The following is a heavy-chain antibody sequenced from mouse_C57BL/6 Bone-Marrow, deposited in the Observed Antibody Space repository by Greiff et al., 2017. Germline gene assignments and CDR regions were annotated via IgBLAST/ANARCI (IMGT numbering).Heavy chain of an antibody. CDR2: IRNKAKGYTT. V-gene: IGHV7-3*01. Sequence: EVNVVESGGGLVQPGGSLSLSCAASGFTFTDYYMSWVRQPPGKALEWLGFIRNKAKGYTTEYSASVKGRFTISRDNSQSILYLQMNALRAEDSATYYCARFYYSNYDYAMDYWGQGTSVTVSS. CDR3: ARFYYSNYDYAMDY. D-gene: IGHD2-5*01. CDR1: GFTFTDYY. J-gene: IGHJ4*01.